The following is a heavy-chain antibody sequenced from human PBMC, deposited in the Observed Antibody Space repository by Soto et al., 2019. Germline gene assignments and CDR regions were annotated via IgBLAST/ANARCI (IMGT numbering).Heavy chain of an antibody. V-gene: IGHV4-59*08. CDR3: ARQGGWFDP. CDR2: IYYSGST. Sequence: QVQLQESGPGLVKPSETLSLTCTVSGGSIRSYYWSWIRQPPGKGLEWIGSIYYSGSTNYKPSLTRRVTISVDTSKNQFSLKLNSVTAADTAVYYCARQGGWFDPWGQGTLVTVSS. CDR1: GGSIRSYY. J-gene: IGHJ5*02. D-gene: IGHD1-26*01.